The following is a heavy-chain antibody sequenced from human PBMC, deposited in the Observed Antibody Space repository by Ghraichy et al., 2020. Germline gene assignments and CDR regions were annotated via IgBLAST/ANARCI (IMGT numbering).Heavy chain of an antibody. CDR1: GGSISSYY. CDR2: IYYSGST. Sequence: SETLSLTCTVSGGSISSYYWSWIRQPPGKGLEWIGYIYYSGSTNYNPSLKSRVTISVDTSKNQFSLKLSSVTAADTAVYYCAGGYYYDSSGYIDYWGQGTLVTVSS. CDR3: AGGYYYDSSGYIDY. V-gene: IGHV4-59*01. J-gene: IGHJ4*02. D-gene: IGHD3-22*01.